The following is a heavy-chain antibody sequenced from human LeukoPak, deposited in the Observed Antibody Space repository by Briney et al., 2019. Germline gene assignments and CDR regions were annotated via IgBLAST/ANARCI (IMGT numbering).Heavy chain of an antibody. Sequence: PSETLSLTYTVSGGSISSSSYYWGWIRQPPGKGLEWIGSIYYSGSTYYNPSLKSRVTISVDTSKNQFSLKLSSVTAADTAVYYCARRGTTISTWHYFDYWGQGTLVTVSS. CDR2: IYYSGST. D-gene: IGHD3-3*01. CDR3: ARRGTTISTWHYFDY. J-gene: IGHJ4*02. V-gene: IGHV4-39*01. CDR1: GGSISSSSYY.